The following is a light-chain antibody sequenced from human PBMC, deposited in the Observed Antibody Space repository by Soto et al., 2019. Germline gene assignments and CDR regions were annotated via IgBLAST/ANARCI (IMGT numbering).Light chain of an antibody. CDR2: GAS. CDR3: QQYGTSPFT. V-gene: IGKV3-20*01. CDR1: QSVSSSY. Sequence: EIELMQSPGTLSLSPGERATLSCRASQSVSSSYLAWYQQKPGQAPRLLIYGASSRATGIPDRFSGSGSGTDFTLTISRLEPEDFAVYYCQQYGTSPFTFGQGTKLEIK. J-gene: IGKJ2*01.